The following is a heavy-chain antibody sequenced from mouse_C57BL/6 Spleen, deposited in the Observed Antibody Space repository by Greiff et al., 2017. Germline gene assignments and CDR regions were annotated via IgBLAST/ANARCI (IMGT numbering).Heavy chain of an antibody. D-gene: IGHD1-1*01. V-gene: IGHV8-8*01. CDR3: ARIERHLLLQYNFDY. CDR2: IWWDDAK. Sequence: QVTLKVSGPGILQPSQTLSLTCSFSGFSLSTFGMGVGWIRQPSGKRLEWRAPIWWDDAKYYNPALKSQLTISKATSKNQVFLKIANVDTGDTATDDCARIERHLLLQYNFDYWGQGTTLTVSS. J-gene: IGHJ2*01. CDR1: GFSLSTFGMG.